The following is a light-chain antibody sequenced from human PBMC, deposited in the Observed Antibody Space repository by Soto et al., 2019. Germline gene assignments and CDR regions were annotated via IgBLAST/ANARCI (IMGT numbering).Light chain of an antibody. CDR1: SSDVGGYNY. Sequence: QSALTQPASVSGSPGQSITISCTGTSSDVGGYNYVPWYQQHPGKAPKLMIYGVTNRPSGVSNRISGSKSGNTASLTISGLQAEDEADYYCSSYAGSNNPWVFGGGTKLTVL. J-gene: IGLJ3*02. V-gene: IGLV2-14*01. CDR3: SSYAGSNNPWV. CDR2: GVT.